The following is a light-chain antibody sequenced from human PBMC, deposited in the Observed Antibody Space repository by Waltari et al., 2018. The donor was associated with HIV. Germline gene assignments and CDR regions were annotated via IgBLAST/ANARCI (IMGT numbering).Light chain of an antibody. CDR3: MQGTHWPYT. J-gene: IGKJ2*01. V-gene: IGKV2-30*01. Sequence: DVVLTQSPLSLPVTLGQTASISCRSSQSLAYSDGYNYLNWFDQRLGQSRRRLLYKVSKRDSVVPESFRGRGSGTEFTLEISGVETEDAGVSYCMQGTHWPYTFGQGTKLEIK. CDR1: QSLAYSDGYNY. CDR2: KVS.